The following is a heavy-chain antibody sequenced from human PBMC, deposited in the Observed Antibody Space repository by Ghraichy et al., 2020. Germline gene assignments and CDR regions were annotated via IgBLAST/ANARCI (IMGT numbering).Heavy chain of an antibody. V-gene: IGHV5-51*01. J-gene: IGHJ4*02. CDR1: GYSFTSYW. CDR2: IYPGDSDT. D-gene: IGHD1-14*01. Sequence: GESLNISCNGSGYSFTSYWIGWVRQMPGKGLEWMGIIYPGDSDTRYSPSFQGQVTISADKSISTAYLQWSSLKASDTAMYYCARRPHPTEGNFDYWGQGTLVTVSS. CDR3: ARRPHPTEGNFDY.